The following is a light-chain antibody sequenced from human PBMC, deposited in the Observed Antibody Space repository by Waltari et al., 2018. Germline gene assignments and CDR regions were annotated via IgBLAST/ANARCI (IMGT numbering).Light chain of an antibody. J-gene: IGKJ1*01. CDR1: QSISIY. CDR2: DTS. Sequence: EVVLTQSPATLSLSPGDRATLSCRASQSISIYLAWYQHKPAQAPRLLIFDTSNRATGIPGRFSSSGCRRDFTHIISNLGPEDSAVYSCQQRSEWRHTWTFGQGTKVEMK. CDR3: QQRSEWRHTWT. V-gene: IGKV3-11*02.